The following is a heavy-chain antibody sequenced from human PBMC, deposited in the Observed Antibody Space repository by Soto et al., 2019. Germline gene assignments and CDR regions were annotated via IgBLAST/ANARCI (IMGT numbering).Heavy chain of an antibody. D-gene: IGHD3-10*01. Sequence: SETLSLTCTVSGCSISSYYWSWIRQPPGKGLEWIGCIYYSGSTNYNPSLKSRVTISVDTSKNQFSLKLSSVSAADTAVYYCARWAFGGVGSYYYYGMDFWGKGTTVTVS. J-gene: IGHJ6*04. CDR2: IYYSGST. V-gene: IGHV4-59*08. CDR1: GCSISSYY. CDR3: ARWAFGGVGSYYYYGMDF.